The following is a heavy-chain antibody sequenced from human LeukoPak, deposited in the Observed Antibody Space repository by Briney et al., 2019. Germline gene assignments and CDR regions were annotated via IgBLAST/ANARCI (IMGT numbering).Heavy chain of an antibody. V-gene: IGHV4-59*01. D-gene: IGHD1-14*01. Sequence: SETLSLTCTVSGGSISSYYWSWIRQPPGKGLEWIGYIYYSGSTNYNPSLKSRVTILVDTSKNQFSLKLSSVTAADTAVYYCARDTGRRRTYYYYYGMDVWGQGTTVTVSS. CDR2: IYYSGST. CDR3: ARDTGRRRTYYYYYGMDV. J-gene: IGHJ6*02. CDR1: GGSISSYY.